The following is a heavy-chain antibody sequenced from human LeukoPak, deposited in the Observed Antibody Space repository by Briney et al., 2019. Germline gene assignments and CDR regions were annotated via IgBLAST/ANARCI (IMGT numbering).Heavy chain of an antibody. J-gene: IGHJ4*02. Sequence: PGGSLRLSCSASGFTFSSYAMAWVRQAPGKGLGWVSAISASGGNTYYADSVKGRFTISRDNSKNTLYLQMNSLRDEDTAVYYCAREMGLNIVATFGYWGQGTLVTVSS. CDR1: GFTFSSYA. CDR2: ISASGGNT. CDR3: AREMGLNIVATFGY. V-gene: IGHV3-23*01. D-gene: IGHD5-12*01.